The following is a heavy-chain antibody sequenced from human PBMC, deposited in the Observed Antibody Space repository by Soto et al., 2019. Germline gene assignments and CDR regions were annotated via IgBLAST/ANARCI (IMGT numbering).Heavy chain of an antibody. V-gene: IGHV3-11*01. J-gene: IGHJ4*02. CDR1: GYTFSDYY. CDR3: ASHYDMWSGYLSPVDY. Sequence: QVQLVESGGDLVKPGGSLRLSCAASGYTFSDYYMSWIRQAPGKGLEWISYIDTSGTKIYYADSVKGRFTITRDNAQNSLYLEMNSLRDEDPAVYYCASHYDMWSGYLSPVDYWGQGTLVTVSS. D-gene: IGHD3-3*01. CDR2: IDTSGTKI.